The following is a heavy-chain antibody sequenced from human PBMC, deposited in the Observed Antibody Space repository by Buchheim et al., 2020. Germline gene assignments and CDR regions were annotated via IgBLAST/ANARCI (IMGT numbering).Heavy chain of an antibody. V-gene: IGHV3-74*01. CDR1: GFTFSSYW. Sequence: EVQLVESGGGSVQPGGSLRLSCEASGFTFSSYWMHWVRQVPGKELVWVSRTNEHGTITDYADSVKGRFPISRDNAKNTLYLQMNNLRAEDTAVYHCVRDLVGASDYWSQGIL. CDR3: VRDLVGASDY. J-gene: IGHJ4*02. CDR2: TNEHGTIT.